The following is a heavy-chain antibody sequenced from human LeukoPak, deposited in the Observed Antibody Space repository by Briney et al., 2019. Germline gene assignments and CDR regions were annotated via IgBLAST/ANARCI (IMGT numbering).Heavy chain of an antibody. Sequence: ASVKVSCKASGYTFTSYDINWVRQATGQGLEWMGWMNPNRGNTGYAQKFQGRVTMTRNTSISTAYMELSSLRSEDTAVYYCARGGGPSIAARDRMWYFDLWGRGTLVTVSS. D-gene: IGHD6-6*01. CDR3: ARGGGPSIAARDRMWYFDL. V-gene: IGHV1-8*01. J-gene: IGHJ2*01. CDR1: GYTFTSYD. CDR2: MNPNRGNT.